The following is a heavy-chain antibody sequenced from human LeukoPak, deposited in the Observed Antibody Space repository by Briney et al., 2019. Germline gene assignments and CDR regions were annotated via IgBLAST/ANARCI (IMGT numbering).Heavy chain of an antibody. J-gene: IGHJ4*02. CDR1: GGSFSGYY. V-gene: IGHV4-34*01. CDR3: TTDFWYYDSSGYQAYFDY. D-gene: IGHD3-22*01. CDR2: INHSGST. Sequence: SETLSLTCAVYGGSFSGYYWSWIRQPPGKGLEWIGEINHSGSTNYNPSLKSRVTISVDTSKNQFSLKLSSVTAADTAVYYCTTDFWYYDSSGYQAYFDYWGQGTLVTVSS.